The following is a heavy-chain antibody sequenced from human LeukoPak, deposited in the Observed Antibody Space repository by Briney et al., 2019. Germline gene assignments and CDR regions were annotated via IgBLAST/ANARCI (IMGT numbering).Heavy chain of an antibody. CDR3: ARDLDWGAFDA. Sequence: PGGSLRLSCAASGFTFSSHGINWVRQAPGKGLEWVSGISPSGSISYYADSVKGRFTISRDNSKNTVSLQMNSLRAEDVALYYCARDLDWGAFDAWGQGTLVTVSS. J-gene: IGHJ5*02. CDR1: GFTFSSHG. D-gene: IGHD3-9*01. CDR2: ISPSGSIS. V-gene: IGHV3-23*01.